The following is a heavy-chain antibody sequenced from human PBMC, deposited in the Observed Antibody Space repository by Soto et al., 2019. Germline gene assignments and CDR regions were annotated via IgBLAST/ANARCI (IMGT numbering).Heavy chain of an antibody. Sequence: SLRLSCAASGFTFISYSMNWVRQAPGKGLEWVSSISSSSSYIYYADSVKGRFTISRDNAKNSLYLQMNSLRAEDTAVYYCATFDDILTRAFDIWGQGTMVTVSS. CDR1: GFTFISYS. D-gene: IGHD3-9*01. CDR2: ISSSSSYI. J-gene: IGHJ3*02. CDR3: ATFDDILTRAFDI. V-gene: IGHV3-21*01.